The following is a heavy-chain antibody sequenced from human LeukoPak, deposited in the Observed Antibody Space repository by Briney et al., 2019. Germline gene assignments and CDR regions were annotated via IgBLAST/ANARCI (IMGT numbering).Heavy chain of an antibody. CDR3: AKLLGPARLLVFRRLDY. Sequence: PGGSLRLSCGASGFTFSSYAMSWVRQAPGKGLEWVSAISGSGGSTYYADSVKGRFTISRDNSKNTLYLQMNSLRAEDTAVYYCAKLLGPARLLVFRRLDYWGQGTLVTVSS. CDR2: ISGSGGST. J-gene: IGHJ4*02. V-gene: IGHV3-23*01. D-gene: IGHD2/OR15-2a*01. CDR1: GFTFSSYA.